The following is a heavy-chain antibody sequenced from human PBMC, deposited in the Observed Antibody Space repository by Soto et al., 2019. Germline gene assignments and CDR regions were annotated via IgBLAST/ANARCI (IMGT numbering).Heavy chain of an antibody. CDR3: AKSRYSDSSGDFYDY. Sequence: GGSLRLSCAASAFIFNNYAMSWVRQAPGKGLEWVSGIGGSGRTTYYADSVKGRFTISRDNSNNTLFLQMNSLRAEDTAVYYCAKSRYSDSSGDFYDYWGQGTLVTVSS. D-gene: IGHD3-22*01. J-gene: IGHJ4*02. CDR1: AFIFNNYA. CDR2: IGGSGRTT. V-gene: IGHV3-23*01.